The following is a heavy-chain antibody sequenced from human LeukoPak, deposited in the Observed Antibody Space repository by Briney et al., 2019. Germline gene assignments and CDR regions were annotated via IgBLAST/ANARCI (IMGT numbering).Heavy chain of an antibody. J-gene: IGHJ4*02. D-gene: IGHD3-22*01. Sequence: GESLKISCKGSGYSFTSYWIGWVRQMPGKGLEWMGIIYPGDSDTRYSPSFQGQVTISADKSISTAYLQWSSLKASDTAMYYCARLYRDYYDSSGYYPLDYWSQGTLVTVSS. CDR2: IYPGDSDT. CDR1: GYSFTSYW. V-gene: IGHV5-51*03. CDR3: ARLYRDYYDSSGYYPLDY.